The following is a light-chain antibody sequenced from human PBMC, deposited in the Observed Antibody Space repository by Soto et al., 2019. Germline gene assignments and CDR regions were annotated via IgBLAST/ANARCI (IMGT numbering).Light chain of an antibody. CDR2: EVS. V-gene: IGLV2-8*01. J-gene: IGLJ1*01. CDR1: SSDVGGYNS. CDR3: SSYAGSNNFV. Sequence: QSALTQPPSASGSPGQSVTISCTGTSSDVGGYNSVSWYQQHPGKAPKLMIYEVSKWPSGVPDRFSGSKSGNTASLTVSGLQAEDEADYYCSSYAGSNNFVFGTGTKLTVL.